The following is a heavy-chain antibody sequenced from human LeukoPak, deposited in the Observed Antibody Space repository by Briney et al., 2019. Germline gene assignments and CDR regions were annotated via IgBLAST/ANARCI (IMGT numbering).Heavy chain of an antibody. CDR3: APRGLVRGFDP. V-gene: IGHV4-59*08. J-gene: IGHJ5*02. CDR1: GGSISGHY. CDR2: IYYSGST. Sequence: SETLSLTCTVSGGSISGHYWTWIRQPPGKGLEWIGYIYYSGSTNYNPSLESRVTISVDTSKNQFSLKLSSVTAADTAVYYCAPRGLVRGFDPWGQGTLVTVSS. D-gene: IGHD2-2*01.